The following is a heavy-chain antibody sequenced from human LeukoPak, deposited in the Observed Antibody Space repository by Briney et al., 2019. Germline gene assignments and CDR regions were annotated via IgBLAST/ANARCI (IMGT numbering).Heavy chain of an antibody. CDR2: INHSGST. J-gene: IGHJ5*02. Sequence: SETLSLTCAVYVGSFSGYYWSWIRQPPGKGLEWIGEINHSGSTNYNPSLKSRVTTSVDPSKNQVSLKLTSVTAADTPVYYCARVNYYGSGGYYWWFDPWGQGTLVTVSS. D-gene: IGHD3-22*01. V-gene: IGHV4-34*01. CDR3: ARVNYYGSGGYYWWFDP. CDR1: VGSFSGYY.